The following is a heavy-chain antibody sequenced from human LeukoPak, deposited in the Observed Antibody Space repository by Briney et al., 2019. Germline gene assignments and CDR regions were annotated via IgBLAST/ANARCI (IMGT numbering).Heavy chain of an antibody. CDR3: AREGDYSNSLDY. CDR2: INPNSGGT. J-gene: IGHJ4*02. D-gene: IGHD6-6*01. V-gene: IGHV1-2*02. Sequence: ASVKVSCKASGYTFSDYYMHWVRQAPGQGLEWMGCINPNSGGTNYAQKFQGRVTVTRDTPISTAYMELTRVTSDDTAVYYCAREGDYSNSLDYWGQGTLLTVSS. CDR1: GYTFSDYY.